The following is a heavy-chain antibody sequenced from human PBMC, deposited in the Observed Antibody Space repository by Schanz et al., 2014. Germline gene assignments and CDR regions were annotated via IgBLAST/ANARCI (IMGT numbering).Heavy chain of an antibody. Sequence: QVQLVQSGAEVKKPGSSVKVSCKASGGTFSSSTLTWVRQAPGQGLEWMGRIIPILDKTNYAQKFQGRVTMTADKSTSTVYMELSSLRSEDTAVFFCASGEARVTSSGVVIVPMNVWGKGTTVIVSS. J-gene: IGHJ6*03. CDR3: ASGEARVTSSGVVIVPMNV. CDR1: GGTFSSST. V-gene: IGHV1-69*02. D-gene: IGHD3-3*01. CDR2: IIPILDKT.